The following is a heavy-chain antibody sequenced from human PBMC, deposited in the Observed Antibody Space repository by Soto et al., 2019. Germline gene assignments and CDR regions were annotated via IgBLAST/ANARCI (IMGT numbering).Heavy chain of an antibody. V-gene: IGHV1-8*01. CDR2: MNPNSGNT. J-gene: IGHJ6*03. D-gene: IGHD3-10*01. CDR3: ASDILWFGERNYYYMDV. Sequence: ASVKVSCKASGYTFTSYDINWVRQATGQGLEWMGWMNPNSGNTGYAQKFQGRVTMTRNTSISTAYMELSSLRSEDTAVCYCASDILWFGERNYYYMDVWGKGTTVTVSS. CDR1: GYTFTSYD.